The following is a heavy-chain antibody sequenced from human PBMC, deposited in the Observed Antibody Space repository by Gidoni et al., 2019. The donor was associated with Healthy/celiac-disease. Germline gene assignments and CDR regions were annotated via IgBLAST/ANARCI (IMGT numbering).Heavy chain of an antibody. J-gene: IGHJ4*02. CDR3: ARGGRRAQGGFDY. V-gene: IGHV3-33*01. CDR1: GFTFSSYG. CDR2: IWYDGSNK. Sequence: GFTFSSYGMHWVRQAPGKGLEWVAVIWYDGSNKYYADSVKGRFTISRDNSKNTLYLQMNSLRAEDTAVYYCARGGRRAQGGFDYWGQGTLVTVSS.